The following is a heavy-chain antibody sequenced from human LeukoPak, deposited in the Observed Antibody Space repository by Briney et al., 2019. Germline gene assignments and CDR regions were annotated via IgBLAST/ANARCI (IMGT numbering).Heavy chain of an antibody. Sequence: SETLSLTCTVSGGSISSSSYYWVWIRQPPGKGREGIGSIYYSGSTYYNPSLKSRVTISVDTSKNQFSLKLSSVTAADTAVYHCARLGLAEAGVRLYYYYYGMDVWGQGTTVTVSS. D-gene: IGHD6-13*01. CDR3: ARLGLAEAGVRLYYYYYGMDV. CDR1: GGSISSSSYY. CDR2: IYYSGST. V-gene: IGHV4-39*01. J-gene: IGHJ6*02.